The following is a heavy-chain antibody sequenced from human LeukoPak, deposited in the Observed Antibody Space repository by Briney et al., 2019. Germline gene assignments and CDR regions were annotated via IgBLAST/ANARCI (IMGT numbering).Heavy chain of an antibody. D-gene: IGHD3-16*01. CDR1: GASITTYY. CDR3: ARVWLGDYNYYYGTDI. Sequence: PSETLSLTCTVSGASITTYYWTWIRQPPGKGLECIGYIYDTGSTNYNPSLKSRVTISVDTSKNRFSLKLSSVTAADTAVYYCARVWLGDYNYYYGTDIWGEGTTGTVSS. V-gene: IGHV4-59*01. CDR2: IYDTGST. J-gene: IGHJ6*04.